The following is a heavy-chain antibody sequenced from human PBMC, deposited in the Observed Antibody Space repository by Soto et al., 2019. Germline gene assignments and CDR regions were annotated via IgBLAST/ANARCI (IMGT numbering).Heavy chain of an antibody. CDR3: ARPETSGIGFDY. Sequence: QVQLVESGGGVVQPGRSLRLSCAASGFTFSSYAMHWVRQAPGKGLEWVAVISYDGSNKYYADSVKGRFTISRDNSKNTLYLQMNSLRAEDTAVYYCARPETSGIGFDYWGQGTLVTVSS. CDR1: GFTFSSYA. J-gene: IGHJ4*02. V-gene: IGHV3-30-3*01. D-gene: IGHD2-15*01. CDR2: ISYDGSNK.